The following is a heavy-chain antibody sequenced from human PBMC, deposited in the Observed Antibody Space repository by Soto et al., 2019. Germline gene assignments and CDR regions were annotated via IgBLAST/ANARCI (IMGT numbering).Heavy chain of an antibody. J-gene: IGHJ3*01. CDR3: ARDQLYYNDISGRPLNAFDV. Sequence: GGSLRLSCAASGFTFSSYSMNWVRQAPGKGLEWVSYIGIGSSTTYYADSVKGRFTISRDNAKNSLYLQMNSLRAEDTAVYYCARDQLYYNDISGRPLNAFDVWGQGTMVTVSS. CDR2: IGIGSSTT. CDR1: GFTFSSYS. D-gene: IGHD3-22*01. V-gene: IGHV3-48*01.